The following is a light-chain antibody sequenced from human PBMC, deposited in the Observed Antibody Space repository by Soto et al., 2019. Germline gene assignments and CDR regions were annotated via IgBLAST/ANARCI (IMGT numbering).Light chain of an antibody. J-gene: IGKJ5*01. Sequence: IQMTQSPSTLSASVGDRVTITCRASQSISSWLAWYQQKAGKAPKLLIYAASSLQSGVPSRFSGSGSGTDFTLTISSLQPEDFATYYCLQDYNYPITFGQGTRLEI. CDR2: AAS. CDR1: QSISSW. CDR3: LQDYNYPIT. V-gene: IGKV1-6*01.